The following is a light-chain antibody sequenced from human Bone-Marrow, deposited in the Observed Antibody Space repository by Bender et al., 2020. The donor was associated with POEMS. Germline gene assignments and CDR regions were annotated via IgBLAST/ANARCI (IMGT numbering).Light chain of an antibody. V-gene: IGLV1-47*01. CDR3: HVWDSTVDHV. Sequence: QTVLTQPPSASGTPGQRVTISCSGGESNIGGNHVYWYQQLPGAAPKLLIYRSNQLPSGVPDRFSGSNSGNTATLTISRVEAGDEADYYCHVWDSTVDHVFGTGTTVTVL. CDR2: RSN. J-gene: IGLJ1*01. CDR1: ESNIGGNH.